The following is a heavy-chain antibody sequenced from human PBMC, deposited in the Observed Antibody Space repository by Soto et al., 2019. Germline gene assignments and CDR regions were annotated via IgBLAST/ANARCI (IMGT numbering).Heavy chain of an antibody. J-gene: IGHJ6*02. V-gene: IGHV3-21*01. CDR1: GFTITSYV. CDR2: IISSSSHI. CDR3: VRERGLSSFYGMDV. D-gene: IGHD3-10*01. Sequence: GGSQILSCRASGFTITSYVMNWVRQDSGKGLEWVASIISSSSHIYYADSVKGRFTISRDNARNSLYLQMNTLRADDTAVYYCVRERGLSSFYGMDVWGQGTKVPVSS.